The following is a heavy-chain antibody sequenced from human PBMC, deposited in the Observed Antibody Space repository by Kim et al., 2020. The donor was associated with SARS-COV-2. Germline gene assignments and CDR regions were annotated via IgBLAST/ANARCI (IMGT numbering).Heavy chain of an antibody. CDR3: ARHSRLAYCGGDCFRVSWFDP. CDR2: IYYSGST. CDR1: GGSISSSSYY. J-gene: IGHJ5*02. D-gene: IGHD2-21*02. V-gene: IGHV4-39*01. Sequence: SETLSLTCTVSGGSISSSSYYWGWIRQPPGKGLEWIGSIYYSGSTYYNPSLKSRVTISVDTSKNQFTLKLSSVTAADTAVYYCARHSRLAYCGGDCFRVSWFDPWGQVTLVTVSS.